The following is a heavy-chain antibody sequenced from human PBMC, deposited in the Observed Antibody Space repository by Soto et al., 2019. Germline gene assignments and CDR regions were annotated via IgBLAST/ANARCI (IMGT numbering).Heavy chain of an antibody. J-gene: IGHJ5*02. CDR2: IYHSGST. D-gene: IGHD2-2*01. Sequence: SETLSLTCAVSGGSISRGGDSWSWIRQPPGKGLEWIGYIYHSGSTYYNPSLKSRVTISVDRSKNQFSLNLSSVTAADTAVYYCARVPDRWGQGTLLTSPQ. CDR3: ARVPDR. CDR1: GGSISRGGDS. V-gene: IGHV4-30-2*01.